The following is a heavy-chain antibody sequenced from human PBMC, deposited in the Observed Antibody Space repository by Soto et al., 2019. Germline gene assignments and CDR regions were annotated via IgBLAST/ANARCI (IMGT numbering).Heavy chain of an antibody. CDR3: ASDTIFGVAPYWFDP. V-gene: IGHV1-69*02. D-gene: IGHD3-3*01. Sequence: SVKVSCKASGGTFSSYTISWVRQAPGQGLEWMGRIIPILGIANYAQKFQGRVTITADKSTSTAYMELSSLRSEDTAVYYCASDTIFGVAPYWFDPWGQGTLVTVSS. CDR1: GGTFSSYT. CDR2: IIPILGIA. J-gene: IGHJ5*02.